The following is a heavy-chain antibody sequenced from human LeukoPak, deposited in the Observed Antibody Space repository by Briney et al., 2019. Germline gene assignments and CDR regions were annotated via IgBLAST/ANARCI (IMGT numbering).Heavy chain of an antibody. CDR3: ARAGDFWSGINYYFDY. V-gene: IGHV3-7*01. D-gene: IGHD3-3*01. CDR1: GFTFSSYW. J-gene: IGHJ4*02. CDR2: IKQDGSEK. Sequence: GGSLRLSCAASGFTFSSYWMSWVCQAPGKGLEWVANIKQDGSEKYYVDSVKGRFTISRDNAKNSLYLQMNSLRAEDTAVYYCARAGDFWSGINYYFDYWGQGTLVTVSS.